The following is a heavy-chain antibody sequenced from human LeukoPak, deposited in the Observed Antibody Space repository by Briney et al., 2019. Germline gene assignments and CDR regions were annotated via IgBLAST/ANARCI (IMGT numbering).Heavy chain of an antibody. CDR1: GFISSSYA. V-gene: IGHV3-23*01. Sequence: GGSLRLSCAASGFISSSYAMSWVRQAPGKGLEWVSAISRSGENTYYADSVKGRFTISRDNSKKTLYLQMNSLRAEDTAVYYCAKDSKIVGPTFRSYHYMDVWGKGTTVTVSS. D-gene: IGHD1-26*01. CDR3: AKDSKIVGPTFRSYHYMDV. CDR2: ISRSGENT. J-gene: IGHJ6*03.